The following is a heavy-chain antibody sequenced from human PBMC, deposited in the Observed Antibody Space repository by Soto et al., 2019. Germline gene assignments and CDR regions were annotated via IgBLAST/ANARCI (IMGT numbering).Heavy chain of an antibody. J-gene: IGHJ6*02. D-gene: IGHD2-2*03. CDR1: GGTFSRHA. V-gene: IGHV1-69*13. CDR3: GSVGYCSSTNCLFYYYHYGMDV. Sequence: GASVKVSCKASGGTFSRHALSWVRQAPGRGLEWMGGIIPIFGTTNYAQNFRARVTITAEESTSTAYMELSSLTSEDTAVYYCGSVGYCSSTNCLFYYYHYGMDVWGQGTTVTVSS. CDR2: IIPIFGTT.